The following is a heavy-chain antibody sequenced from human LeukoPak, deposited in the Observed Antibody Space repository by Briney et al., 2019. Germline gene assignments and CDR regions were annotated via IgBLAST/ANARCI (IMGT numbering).Heavy chain of an antibody. D-gene: IGHD3-10*01. J-gene: IGHJ4*02. Sequence: GGSLRLSCAASGYIFSRYWMHWVRQGPGKGLVWVSRINEDGSSTSYAESVRGRFTISRDNAKNTLYLQMNSLRAEDAAVYYCTTDTFGARDSWGQGTLVTVSS. CDR1: GYIFSRYW. V-gene: IGHV3-74*01. CDR2: INEDGSST. CDR3: TTDTFGARDS.